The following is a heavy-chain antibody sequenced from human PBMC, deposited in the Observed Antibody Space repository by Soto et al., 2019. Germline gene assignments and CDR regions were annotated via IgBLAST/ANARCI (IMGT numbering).Heavy chain of an antibody. CDR2: IFPGDSDT. J-gene: IGHJ4*02. CDR1: AYNFTNYW. D-gene: IGHD5-18*01. Sequence: GESLKISCKGSAYNFTNYWISWVRQMPGKGLELMGIIFPGDSDTRYSPSFQGQVTISADKSISTAYLQWSSLKASDTAMYYCARVAGYSYGPFDYWGQGTLVTVSS. V-gene: IGHV5-51*01. CDR3: ARVAGYSYGPFDY.